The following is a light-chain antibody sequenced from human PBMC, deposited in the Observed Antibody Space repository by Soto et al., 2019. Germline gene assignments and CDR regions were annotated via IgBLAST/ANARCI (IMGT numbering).Light chain of an antibody. V-gene: IGKV3-11*01. J-gene: IGKJ5*01. CDR3: RQRSNWRHT. CDR2: DAS. CDR1: QGLSSY. Sequence: IALTQSPSTLSLSPGERATLSCRASQGLSSYLDWDQQKPGQAPRILIYDASNGATGIPARFSGSGSRTAFTLTVSSLEREDFAFCYFRQRSNWRHTFGQGTDWRL.